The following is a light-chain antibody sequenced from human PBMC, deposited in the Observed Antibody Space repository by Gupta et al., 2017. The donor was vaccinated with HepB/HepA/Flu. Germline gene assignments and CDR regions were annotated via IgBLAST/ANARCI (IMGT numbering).Light chain of an antibody. CDR3: QQNYDLPYT. V-gene: IGKV1-39*01. CDR2: AAT. Sequence: DIQMTQSPSSLSASVGDRVTISCRASRVISSFLNWYQQKPGKAPTLLIYAATNFQSWVPLRFRGGGSGTEFTLTISRLQPEDFATYYCQQNYDLPYTFGQGTKLEIK. J-gene: IGKJ2*01. CDR1: RVISSF.